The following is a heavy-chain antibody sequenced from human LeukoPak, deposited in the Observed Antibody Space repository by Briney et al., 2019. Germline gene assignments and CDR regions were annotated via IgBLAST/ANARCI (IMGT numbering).Heavy chain of an antibody. J-gene: IGHJ3*02. CDR2: IYDSGST. Sequence: SETLSLTCTVSGGSIRSSYYYWGWIRQPPGKGLEWIGSIYDSGSTYYNPSLKSRVTISVDTSKNQFSLKLNSVTAADTAVYYCARWTSSGYYLDIWGQGTIITVSS. CDR1: GGSIRSSYYY. V-gene: IGHV4-39*01. CDR3: ARWTSSGYYLDI. D-gene: IGHD3-22*01.